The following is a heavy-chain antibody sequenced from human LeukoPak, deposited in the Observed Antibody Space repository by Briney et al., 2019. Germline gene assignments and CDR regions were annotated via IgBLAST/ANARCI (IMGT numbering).Heavy chain of an antibody. J-gene: IGHJ4*02. CDR1: GGSISSYY. Sequence: ETLSLTCTVSGGSISSYYWSWIRQPPGKGLEWVGYIYYSGSTNYNPSLKSRVTISVDTSKNQFSLKLSSVTAADTAVYYCARRHGPEAFDYWGQGTLVTVSS. CDR3: ARRHGPEAFDY. V-gene: IGHV4-59*01. CDR2: IYYSGST.